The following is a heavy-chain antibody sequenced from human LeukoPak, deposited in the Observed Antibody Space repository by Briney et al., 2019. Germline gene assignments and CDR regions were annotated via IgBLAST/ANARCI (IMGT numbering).Heavy chain of an antibody. V-gene: IGHV1-69*13. D-gene: IGHD2-2*01. Sequence: SVKVSCKASGGTFSSYAISWVRQAPGQGLEWMGGIIPIFGTANYAQKFQGRVTITADESTSTAYMELSSLRAEDTAVYYCARGHIVVVPAATEAWFDPWGQGTLVGVSS. CDR2: IIPIFGTA. CDR3: ARGHIVVVPAATEAWFDP. CDR1: GGTFSSYA. J-gene: IGHJ5*02.